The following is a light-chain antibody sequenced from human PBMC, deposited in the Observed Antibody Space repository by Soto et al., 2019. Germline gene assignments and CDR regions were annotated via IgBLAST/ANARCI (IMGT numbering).Light chain of an antibody. Sequence: IVMTQTALSLSVTPGQPASITCKSSESLLHTDGNTYLYWYLQKPGQPPQLLIYEVSKRFSGVPDRFSGSGSGTDFTLKISRVEADDVGVYYCMQCLQLPLSFGGGTKVEIK. J-gene: IGKJ4*01. V-gene: IGKV2D-29*01. CDR2: EVS. CDR3: MQCLQLPLS. CDR1: ESLLHTDGNTY.